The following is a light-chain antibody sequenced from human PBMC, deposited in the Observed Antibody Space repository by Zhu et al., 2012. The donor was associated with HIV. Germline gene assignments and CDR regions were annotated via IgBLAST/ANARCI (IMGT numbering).Light chain of an antibody. CDR1: QSISSSF. CDR2: GAS. CDR3: QQYGSSPHT. Sequence: EIVLTQSPGTLSLSPGVRATLSCRASQSISSSFLAWYQQKPGQTPRLLIYGASSRATGIPDRFSGSGSGTDFTLTISRLEPEDFAVYYCQQYGSSPHTFGGGPKVEIK. V-gene: IGKV3-20*01. J-gene: IGKJ4*01.